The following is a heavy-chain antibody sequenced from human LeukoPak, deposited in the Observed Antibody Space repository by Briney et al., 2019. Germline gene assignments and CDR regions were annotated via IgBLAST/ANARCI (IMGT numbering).Heavy chain of an antibody. V-gene: IGHV3-33*01. CDR1: GFTFSSYG. CDR2: IWYDGSNK. D-gene: IGHD2-2*01. Sequence: GGSILLSCAASGFTFSSYGMRWVRPAPGKGLEGVAVIWYDGSNKYYAYSLKGRFTISRDNSKNTLYLQMNSLRAEDTAVYYCARDKNCSSTSCYARGGTNWFDPWGQGTLVTVSS. J-gene: IGHJ5*02. CDR3: ARDKNCSSTSCYARGGTNWFDP.